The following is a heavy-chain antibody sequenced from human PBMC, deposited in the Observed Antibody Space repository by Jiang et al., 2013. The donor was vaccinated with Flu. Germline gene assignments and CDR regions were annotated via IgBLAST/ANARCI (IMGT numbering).Heavy chain of an antibody. Sequence: SGAEVKKPGASVKVSCKASGYTFTSYAIHWVRQAPGQRLEWMGWINVGNGDTKYSQKFQGRVTITRDTSASTAYMELSSLRSEDTAVYYCARAGKMTDIVLMVYGWEEWINWFDPWGQGTLVTVSS. J-gene: IGHJ5*02. V-gene: IGHV1-3*01. CDR2: INVGNGDT. CDR3: ARAGKMTDIVLMVYGWEEWINWFDP. CDR1: GYTFTSYA. D-gene: IGHD2-8*01.